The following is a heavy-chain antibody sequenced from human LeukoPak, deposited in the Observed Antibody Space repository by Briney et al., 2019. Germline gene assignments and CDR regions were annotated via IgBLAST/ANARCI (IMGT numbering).Heavy chain of an antibody. V-gene: IGHV6-1*01. CDR3: AREVEFGAPDPYYYGSGSYPFSNAFDI. CDR2: TYYRSKWYN. CDR1: GDSVSSNSAA. D-gene: IGHD3-10*01. Sequence: SQTLSLTCALSGDSVSSNSAAWNWIRQSPSRGLEWLGRTYYRSKWYNDYAVSVKSRITINPDTSKNQFSLQLNSVTPEDTAVYYCAREVEFGAPDPYYYGSGSYPFSNAFDIWGQGTMVTVSS. J-gene: IGHJ3*02.